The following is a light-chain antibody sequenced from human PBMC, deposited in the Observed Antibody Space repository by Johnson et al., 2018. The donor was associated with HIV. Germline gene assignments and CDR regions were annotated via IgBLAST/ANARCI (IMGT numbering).Light chain of an antibody. CDR2: ENN. V-gene: IGLV1-51*02. Sequence: QSVLTQPPSVSAAPGQKVTISCSGSSSNIENNFVSWYQQLPGTAPKVLIYENNKRPSGIPDRFAGSKSGTSATLGITGLQTGDEADYYCGTWDTGLSAGVFGTGTNVTV. CDR1: SSNIENNF. CDR3: GTWDTGLSAGV. J-gene: IGLJ1*01.